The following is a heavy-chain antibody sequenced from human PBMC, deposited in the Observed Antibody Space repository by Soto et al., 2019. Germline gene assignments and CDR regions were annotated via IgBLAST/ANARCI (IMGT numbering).Heavy chain of an antibody. V-gene: IGHV1-8*01. J-gene: IGHJ3*02. CDR3: ARGIKGLPPSAFDI. CDR2: LNPNTDKT. D-gene: IGHD5-12*01. Sequence: ASVKVSCKASGYTFSNYDINWVRQATGQGLEWMGWLNPNTDKTGSAQKFQGRVTMTRNTSLSTAYLELSGLRSDDAAVYYCARGIKGLPPSAFDIWGQGIRVTVSS. CDR1: GYTFSNYD.